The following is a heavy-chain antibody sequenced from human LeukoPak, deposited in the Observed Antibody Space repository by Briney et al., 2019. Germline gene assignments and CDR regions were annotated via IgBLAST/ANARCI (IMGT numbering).Heavy chain of an antibody. J-gene: IGHJ4*02. CDR3: ARGDWGSFKSPDS. D-gene: IGHD7-27*01. V-gene: IGHV1-2*02. Sequence: ASVKVSCKASGYTFTDYYIHWVRQAPGQGLEWMGWITPKNGGTNYAQKFQGRVIMTRDTSITTAYMELSSLRSDDTAVYYCARGDWGSFKSPDSWGQGTLVTVSS. CDR2: ITPKNGGT. CDR1: GYTFTDYY.